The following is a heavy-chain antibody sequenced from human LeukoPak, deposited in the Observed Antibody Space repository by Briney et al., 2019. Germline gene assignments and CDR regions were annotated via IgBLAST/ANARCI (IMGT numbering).Heavy chain of an antibody. D-gene: IGHD5-18*01. J-gene: IGHJ4*02. CDR2: IYYSGST. CDR1: GGSISSGGYY. Sequence: PSETLSLTCTVSGGSISSGGYYWSWIRQHPGKGLEWIGYIYYSGSTYYNPSLKSRVTISVDTSKNQFSLKLSSVTAADTAVYYCARDRGIQLWLSFDYWGQGTLVTVSS. CDR3: ARDRGIQLWLSFDY. V-gene: IGHV4-31*03.